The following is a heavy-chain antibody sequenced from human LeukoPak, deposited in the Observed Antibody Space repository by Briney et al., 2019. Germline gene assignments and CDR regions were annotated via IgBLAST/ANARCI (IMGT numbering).Heavy chain of an antibody. D-gene: IGHD1-26*01. Sequence: SETLSLTCTVSGGSISSSSYYWGWIRQPPGKGLEWIGSIYYSGSTYYNPSLKGRVTISVDTSKNQVSLKLSSVTAADTAVYYCARDEIVGATIDYWGQGTLVTVSS. J-gene: IGHJ4*02. V-gene: IGHV4-39*07. CDR2: IYYSGST. CDR1: GGSISSSSYY. CDR3: ARDEIVGATIDY.